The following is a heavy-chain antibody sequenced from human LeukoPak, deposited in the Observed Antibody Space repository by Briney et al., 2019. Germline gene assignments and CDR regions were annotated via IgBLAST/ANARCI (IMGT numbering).Heavy chain of an antibody. D-gene: IGHD6-13*01. CDR3: VRAIAAAASY. CDR2: IKVDGSEI. V-gene: IGHV3-7*01. J-gene: IGHJ4*02. CDR1: GFKFSDYW. Sequence: PGGSLRLSCAASGFKFSDYWMSWVRQAPGKGLEWVANIKVDGSEIHYVDSVKGRFTVSRDNAKNSVYLQMNSLRAEDTAVYYCVRAIAAAASYWGQGTLVTVSS.